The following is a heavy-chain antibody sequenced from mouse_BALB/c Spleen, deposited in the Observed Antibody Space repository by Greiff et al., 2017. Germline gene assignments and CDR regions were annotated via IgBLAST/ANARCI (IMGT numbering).Heavy chain of an antibody. J-gene: IGHJ3*01. Sequence: VQLKESGAELVKPGASVKLSCTASGFNIKDTYMHWVKQRPEQGLEWIGRIDPANGNTKYDPKFQGKATITADTSSNTAYLQLSSLTSEDTAVYYCARWFAYWGQGTLVTVSA. CDR1: GFNIKDTY. V-gene: IGHV14-3*02. CDR3: ARWFAY. CDR2: IDPANGNT.